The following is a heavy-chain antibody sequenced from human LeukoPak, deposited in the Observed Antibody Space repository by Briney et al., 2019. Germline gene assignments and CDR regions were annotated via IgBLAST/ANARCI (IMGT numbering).Heavy chain of an antibody. J-gene: IGHJ4*02. CDR1: GGSISSSSYY. Sequence: KPSETLSLTCTVSGGSISSSSYYWGWTRQPPGKGLEWIGSIYYSGSTYYNPSLKSRVTMSVDTSKNQFSLKLSSVTAADTAVYYCARQWMGKKGENLFDYWGQGTLVTVSS. V-gene: IGHV4-39*01. CDR2: IYYSGST. D-gene: IGHD5-12*01. CDR3: ARQWMGKKGENLFDY.